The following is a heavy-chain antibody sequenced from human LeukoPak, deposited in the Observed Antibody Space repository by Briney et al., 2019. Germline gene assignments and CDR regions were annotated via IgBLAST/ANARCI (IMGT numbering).Heavy chain of an antibody. CDR3: AREVYYDSSGYSS. Sequence: GGSLRLSCAASGFTVISNYMSWVRQAPGKGLVWVSVIYSGGSTYYADSVKGRCTIYRDNSKNTLYLQMNNLRAEDTAVYYCAREVYYDSSGYSSWGQGTMVTVSS. CDR1: GFTVISNY. V-gene: IGHV3-53*01. J-gene: IGHJ3*01. D-gene: IGHD3-22*01. CDR2: IYSGGST.